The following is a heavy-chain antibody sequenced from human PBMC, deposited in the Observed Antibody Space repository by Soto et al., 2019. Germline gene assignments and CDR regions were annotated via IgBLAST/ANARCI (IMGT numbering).Heavy chain of an antibody. V-gene: IGHV4-4*02. CDR3: AREGRGAYNLGH. Sequence: QVQLQESGPGLVKPSGTLSPTCVVSSGSISSSKWWSWVRQSPGKGLEWIGEIHERGSINYNPSLKSGVTISLVQSRIQCSLNLGSVTAPDTAVYYCAREGRGAYNLGHWGQGTLVTVSS. CDR2: IHERGSI. D-gene: IGHD1-1*01. CDR1: SGSISSSKW. J-gene: IGHJ4*02.